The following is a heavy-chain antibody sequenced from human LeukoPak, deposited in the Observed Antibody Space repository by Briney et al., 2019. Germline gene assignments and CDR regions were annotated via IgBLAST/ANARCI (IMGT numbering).Heavy chain of an antibody. J-gene: IGHJ5*02. CDR3: ARGLLSFMRSDYSNYWDNWFDP. Sequence: GASVKVSCKASGYTFTIYDINWVRQATGQGLEWMGRMNPNSGNTGYAQKFQGRVTITRNTSISTAYMELSSLRSEDTAVYYCARGLLSFMRSDYSNYWDNWFDPWGQGTLVTVSS. CDR2: MNPNSGNT. D-gene: IGHD4-11*01. V-gene: IGHV1-8*03. CDR1: GYTFTIYD.